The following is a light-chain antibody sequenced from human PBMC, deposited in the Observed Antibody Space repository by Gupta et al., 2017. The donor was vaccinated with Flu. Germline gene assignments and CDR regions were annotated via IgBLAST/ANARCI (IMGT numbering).Light chain of an antibody. J-gene: IGKJ4*01. Sequence: SVPPASRSSVSSKGLVSRDINTYLEWYQQRPGKAPKRLIYEASNGKCGVPKRFSGSGSGTDFTLTISRVQAEDVANYYCQQDDSCPFAFGRGTKVEIK. CDR1: RDINTY. CDR3: QQDDSCPFA. V-gene: IGKV1-8*01. CDR2: EAS.